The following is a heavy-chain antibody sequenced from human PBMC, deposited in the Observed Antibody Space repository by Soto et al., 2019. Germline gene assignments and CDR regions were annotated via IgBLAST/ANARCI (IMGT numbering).Heavy chain of an antibody. J-gene: IGHJ6*02. CDR3: VRDRGGGSGNYDQSLGMDV. D-gene: IGHD3-10*01. CDR2: IYPTGTT. CDR1: GDSSGSSGFS. V-gene: IGHV4-30-2*01. Sequence: SETLSLTCSVSGDSSGSSGFSWRWIRQPPWKGLEWIGYIYPTGTTSHNPSLKNRVTISVNRSKNQFSLKLTSVTAADSAIYYCVRDRGGGSGNYDQSLGMDVWGRGTTVTVS.